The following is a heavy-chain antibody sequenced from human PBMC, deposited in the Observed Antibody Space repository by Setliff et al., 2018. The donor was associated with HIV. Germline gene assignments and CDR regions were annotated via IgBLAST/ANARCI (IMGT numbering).Heavy chain of an antibody. D-gene: IGHD2-21*02. CDR2: IFPGDSKM. CDR3: ARGIAALTASFDS. Sequence: GESLKISCKGTGYSFTNMWIAWVRQKPGKGLEWMGIIFPGDSKMHSSPSFQGRVTLSADRSISTAYLQWSSLQTSDSGMYYCARGIAALTASFDSWGQGSLVTVSS. CDR1: GYSFTNMW. V-gene: IGHV5-51*01. J-gene: IGHJ4*02.